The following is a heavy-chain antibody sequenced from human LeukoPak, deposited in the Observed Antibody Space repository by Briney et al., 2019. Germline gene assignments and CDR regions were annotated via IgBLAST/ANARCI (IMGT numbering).Heavy chain of an antibody. CDR2: MFHSGST. V-gene: IGHV4-59*08. Sequence: SETLSFTCTVSGGSVTTYYWSWIRQPPGKGLEWIGYMFHSGSTNCHPSLKSRVTFSIDASKNHFSLKLTSVTAADTAIYYCAKHSAHYGGNAYFDSWGQGAPVTVSS. J-gene: IGHJ4*02. CDR3: AKHSAHYGGNAYFDS. D-gene: IGHD4-17*01. CDR1: GGSVTTYY.